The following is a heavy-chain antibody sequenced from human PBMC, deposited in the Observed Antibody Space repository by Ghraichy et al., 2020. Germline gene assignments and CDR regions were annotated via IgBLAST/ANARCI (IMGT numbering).Heavy chain of an antibody. CDR2: IGGSGDYT. D-gene: IGHD2-15*01. CDR3: AKGFPSNQYYCSGGNCYLGDC. J-gene: IGHJ4*02. Sequence: GGSLRLSCAASGFTFSNYIMSWVRQAPGKGLEWVSIIGGSGDYTYYADSVKGRFTISRDNSENTLYLQMNSLRAEDTAVYCCAKGFPSNQYYCSGGNCYLGDCWGQGTLVNVAS. CDR1: GFTFSNYI. V-gene: IGHV3-23*01.